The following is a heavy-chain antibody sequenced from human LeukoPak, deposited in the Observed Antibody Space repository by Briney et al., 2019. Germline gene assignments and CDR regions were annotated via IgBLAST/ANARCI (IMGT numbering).Heavy chain of an antibody. CDR2: IYWDDDK. CDR3: AQTYYSRSGSRFDY. CDR1: GFSLSTSGVA. D-gene: IGHD3-10*01. J-gene: IGHJ4*02. Sequence: SGPTLVKPTQTLTLTCTFSGFSLSTSGVAVGWIRQPPGKALEWLALIYWDDDKRYSPSLKNGLTITRDTSKNQVVLAVTNMDPVDTATYYCAQTYYSRSGSRFDYWGQGTLVTVSS. V-gene: IGHV2-5*02.